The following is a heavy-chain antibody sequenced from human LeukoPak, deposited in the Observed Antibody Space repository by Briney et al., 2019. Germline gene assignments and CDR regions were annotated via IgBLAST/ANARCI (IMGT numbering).Heavy chain of an antibody. D-gene: IGHD5-18*01. CDR3: ARPAMGAFDP. J-gene: IGHJ5*02. CDR1: GESFSGYY. Sequence: SETLSLTCAVYGESFSGYYWSWIRQPPGKGLEWIGSIYDSGSTYYNPSLKSRVTISVDKSKNQFSLKLSSVTAADTAVYYCARPAMGAFDPWGQGTLVTVSS. CDR2: IYDSGST. V-gene: IGHV4-34*01.